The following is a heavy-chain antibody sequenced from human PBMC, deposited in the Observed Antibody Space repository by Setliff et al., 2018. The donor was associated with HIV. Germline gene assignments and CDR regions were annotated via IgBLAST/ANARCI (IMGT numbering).Heavy chain of an antibody. CDR1: GASISSGGFY. Sequence: SETLSLTCTVSGASISSGGFYWNWIRQRPGKGLEWIGHIHYSGNTYYNPSPKSRLSISLVTSTNHFSLKLMSMTAADTAVYYCARVRGDDYSGHIDHWGRGTLVTVSS. D-gene: IGHD3-22*01. V-gene: IGHV4-31*03. CDR3: ARVRGDDYSGHIDH. J-gene: IGHJ4*02. CDR2: IHYSGNT.